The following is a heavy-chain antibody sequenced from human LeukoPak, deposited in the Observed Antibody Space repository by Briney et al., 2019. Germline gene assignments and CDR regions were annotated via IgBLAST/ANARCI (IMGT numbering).Heavy chain of an antibody. Sequence: PGGSLRLSCAASGFTFNNYDMSWVRQAPGEGLEWVSAIRASGDGTYYADSVKGRFTISRDNSKNTLYVQMDSLRAEDTTVYYCAKGDYYHSSGSSLLVDHWGQGTLVTVSS. D-gene: IGHD3-22*01. CDR1: GFTFNNYD. CDR2: IRASGDGT. CDR3: AKGDYYHSSGSSLLVDH. V-gene: IGHV3-23*01. J-gene: IGHJ4*02.